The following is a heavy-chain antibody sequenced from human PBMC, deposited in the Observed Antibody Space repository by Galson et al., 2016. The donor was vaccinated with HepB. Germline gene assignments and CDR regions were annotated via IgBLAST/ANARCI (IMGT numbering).Heavy chain of an antibody. CDR3: VRGGYDSWSLVGDQ. V-gene: IGHV3-21*01. Sequence: SLRLSCAASGFAFHTYSMNWVRQSPAKGLEWVSSISRSSANIYYGDSARGRFTISRDNDKKSLFLQMNSRRAEDTGVYYCVRGGYDSWSLVGDQWGQGSLVTVSS. CDR2: ISRSSANI. J-gene: IGHJ4*02. D-gene: IGHD3-22*01. CDR1: GFAFHTYS.